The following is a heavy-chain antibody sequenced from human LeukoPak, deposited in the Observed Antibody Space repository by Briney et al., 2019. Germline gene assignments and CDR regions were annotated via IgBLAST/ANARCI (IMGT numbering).Heavy chain of an antibody. CDR2: ISESGFTT. V-gene: IGHV3-23*01. Sequence: GGFLRLSCAASAFTFSSYAMSWVRQAPGKGLEWVSGISESGFTTYYADSVKGRFTISRDYSKDTLYLQISSLRAEDAAVYYCAKHRHSDFDNYFDYWGQGTLVTVSS. CDR1: AFTFSSYA. D-gene: IGHD3-22*01. J-gene: IGHJ4*02. CDR3: AKHRHSDFDNYFDY.